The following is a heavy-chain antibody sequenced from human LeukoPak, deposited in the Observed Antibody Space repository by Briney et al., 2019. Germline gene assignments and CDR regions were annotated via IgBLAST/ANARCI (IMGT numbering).Heavy chain of an antibody. Sequence: GGSLRLSCAASGFTFSSYGMHWVRQAPGKGLEWVAVIWYDGSNKYYADSVKGRFTISRDNAKNTLYLQMNSLRAEDTAVYYCARDRKYSSGWYYYYYGMDVWGQGTTVTVSS. CDR2: IWYDGSNK. V-gene: IGHV3-33*01. J-gene: IGHJ6*02. CDR3: ARDRKYSSGWYYYYYGMDV. CDR1: GFTFSSYG. D-gene: IGHD6-19*01.